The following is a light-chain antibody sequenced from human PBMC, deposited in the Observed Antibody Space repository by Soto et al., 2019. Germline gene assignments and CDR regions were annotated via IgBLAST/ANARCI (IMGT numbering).Light chain of an antibody. CDR3: TSYSRYRVLV. CDR1: SSDIGGYKY. J-gene: IGLJ3*02. Sequence: SVLTDPASVSGSLGQPITISFTGTSSDIGGYKYVSWYQQHPGKAPKLIIFEVSNRPSGVSDRFSGSNSGNTASLTISGLQAEDEADYYCTSYSRYRVLVFGGGTKVTVL. CDR2: EVS. V-gene: IGLV2-14*01.